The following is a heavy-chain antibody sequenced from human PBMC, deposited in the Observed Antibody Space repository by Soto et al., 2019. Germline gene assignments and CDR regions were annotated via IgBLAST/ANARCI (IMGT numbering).Heavy chain of an antibody. D-gene: IGHD3-22*01. CDR2: IWYDGSNK. J-gene: IGHJ6*02. CDR1: GFTFSSYG. V-gene: IGHV3-33*01. CDR3: ARDSSYDSSFYYYYGMDV. Sequence: PGGSLRLSCAASGFTFSSYGMHWVRQAPGKGLEWVAVIWYDGSNKYYADSVKGRFTISRDNSKNTLYLQMNSLRAEDTAVYYCARDSSYDSSFYYYYGMDVWGQGTTVTV.